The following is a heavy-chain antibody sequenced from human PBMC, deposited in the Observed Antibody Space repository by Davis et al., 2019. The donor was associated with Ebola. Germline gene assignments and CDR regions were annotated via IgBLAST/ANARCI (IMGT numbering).Heavy chain of an antibody. J-gene: IGHJ4*02. CDR2: INPSGGST. CDR3: ASQTIVVVTAADYFDY. CDR1: GYTFTSYY. Sequence: ASVKVSCKASGYTFTSYYMHWVRQAPGQGLEWMGIINPSGGSTSYAQKFQGRVTMTRDTSTSTAYMELSSLRSEDTAVYYCASQTIVVVTAADYFDYWGQGTLVTVSS. V-gene: IGHV1-46*01. D-gene: IGHD2-21*02.